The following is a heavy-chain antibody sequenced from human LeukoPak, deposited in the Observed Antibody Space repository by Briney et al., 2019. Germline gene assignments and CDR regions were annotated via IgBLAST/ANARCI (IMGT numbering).Heavy chain of an antibody. J-gene: IGHJ4*02. CDR3: AKVEDGEAVAGTV. CDR1: GFTFSSYA. Sequence: GGSLRLSCAASGFTFSSYAMSWFRQAPGKGLEWVSGVSGSGGSTYYADSVKGRFTISRDNSKNTLYLQMNRLRVEDTAVYYCAKVEDGEAVAGTVWGQGTLVTVSS. D-gene: IGHD6-19*01. V-gene: IGHV3-23*01. CDR2: VSGSGGST.